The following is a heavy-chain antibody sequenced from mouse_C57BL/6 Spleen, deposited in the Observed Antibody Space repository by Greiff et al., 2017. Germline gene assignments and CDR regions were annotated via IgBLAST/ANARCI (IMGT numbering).Heavy chain of an antibody. V-gene: IGHV3-6*01. Sequence: EVQLVESGPGLVKPSQSLSLTCSVTGYSITSGYYWNWIRQFPGNKLEWMGYISYDGSNNYNPSLKNRISITRDTSKNQFFLKLNSVTTEDTATYYCARTDGSSYFFDVWGKGTTLTVSS. D-gene: IGHD1-1*01. CDR1: GYSITSGYY. CDR3: ARTDGSSYFFDV. J-gene: IGHJ2*01. CDR2: ISYDGSN.